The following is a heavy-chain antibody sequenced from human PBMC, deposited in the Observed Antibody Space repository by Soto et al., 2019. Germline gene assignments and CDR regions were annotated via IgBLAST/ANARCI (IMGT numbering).Heavy chain of an antibody. CDR3: TTLTMIEGHDDS. V-gene: IGHV3-15*01. J-gene: IGHJ4*02. CDR2: IKSKADGVAT. D-gene: IGHD3-22*01. Sequence: AGSLRLSCAASGFTFSNAWMNWVRQAPGKGLEWVGRIKSKADGVATDYAAPVKGRFTISRDDSKNTLYLQMNSLKSEGTAVYYCTTLTMIEGHDDSWGQGTLVTVSS. CDR1: GFTFSNAW.